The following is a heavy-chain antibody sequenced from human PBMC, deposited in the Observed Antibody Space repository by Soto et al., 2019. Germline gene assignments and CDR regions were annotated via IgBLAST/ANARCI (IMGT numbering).Heavy chain of an antibody. J-gene: IGHJ6*02. CDR2: INTQTGGT. V-gene: IGHV1-2*02. CDR1: GYTFTGYY. D-gene: IGHD2-2*01. Sequence: ASVKVSCKASGYTFTGYYINWVREAPGQGLEWMGWINTQTGGTSYAQKFQGRVTLSRDTSINTAYLELSRLRFDDAAVYFCARERYQVISDGMDVWGQGTTVTVS. CDR3: ARERYQVISDGMDV.